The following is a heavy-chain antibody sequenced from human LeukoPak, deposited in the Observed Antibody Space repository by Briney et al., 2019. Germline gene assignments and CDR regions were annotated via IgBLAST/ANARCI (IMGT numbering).Heavy chain of an antibody. V-gene: IGHV3-49*04. CDR3: TRDCGSGGSCYLVDAFDI. CDR1: GFTFGDYA. D-gene: IGHD2-15*01. Sequence: GGSLRLSCTASGFTFGDYAMSWVREAPGKGLEWVGFIRSKAYGGTTEYAASVKGRFTISRDDSKSIAYLQMTSLKTEDTAVYYCTRDCGSGGSCYLVDAFDIWGQGTMVTVSS. CDR2: IRSKAYGGTT. J-gene: IGHJ3*02.